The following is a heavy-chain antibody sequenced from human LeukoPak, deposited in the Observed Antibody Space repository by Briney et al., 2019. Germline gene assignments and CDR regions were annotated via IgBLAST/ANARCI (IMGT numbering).Heavy chain of an antibody. J-gene: IGHJ4*01. V-gene: IGHV3-7*01. CDR3: AGYYGDYPPFDY. D-gene: IGHD4-17*01. Sequence: GGSLRLSRAASGFTFSSYWMSWVRQAPGKGLECVAIIKQDGSEKYYVDSVKGRFTISRDNAKNSLYLQMNSLRAEDTAVYYCAGYYGDYPPFDYWGQGTLVTVSS. CDR2: IKQDGSEK. CDR1: GFTFSSYW.